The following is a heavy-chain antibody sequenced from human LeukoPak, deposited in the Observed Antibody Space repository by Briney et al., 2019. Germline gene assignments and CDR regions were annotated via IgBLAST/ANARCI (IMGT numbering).Heavy chain of an antibody. V-gene: IGHV3-23*01. J-gene: IGHJ3*02. CDR2: ISGSGGST. CDR1: GFTFSSYS. CDR3: ARDDAADAFDI. Sequence: GGSLRLSCAASGFTFSSYSMNWVRQAPGKGLEWVSAISGSGGSTYYADSVKGRFTISKDESQDTLFLQMNSLRAEDTAVYYCARDDAADAFDIWGQGTMVTVSS. D-gene: IGHD6-25*01.